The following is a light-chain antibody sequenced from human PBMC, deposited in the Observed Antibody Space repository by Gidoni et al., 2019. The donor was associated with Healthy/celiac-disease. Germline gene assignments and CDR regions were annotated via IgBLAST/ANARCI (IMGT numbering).Light chain of an antibody. CDR1: QDISNY. J-gene: IGKJ3*01. CDR3: QQYDNLPLFT. CDR2: DAS. Sequence: DIQMTPSPSSLSASVGDRVTITCPASQDISNYLNWYHKTQGKAPKLLIYDASNLEIGVPSRFSGSGSGTDFTFTISSLQPEDIATYYCQQYDNLPLFTFGPGTKVDIK. V-gene: IGKV1-33*01.